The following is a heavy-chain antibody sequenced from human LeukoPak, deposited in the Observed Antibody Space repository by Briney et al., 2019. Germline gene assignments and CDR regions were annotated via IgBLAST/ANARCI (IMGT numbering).Heavy chain of an antibody. CDR2: IYYSGST. V-gene: IGHV4-59*01. CDR3: ASSVASGWYNWFDP. D-gene: IGHD6-19*01. CDR1: GGSISSYY. J-gene: IGHJ5*02. Sequence: PSETLSLTCTVSGGSISSYYWSWIRQAPGKGLEWIGYIYYSGSTNYNPSLKSRVTISVDTSKNQFSLKLSSVTAADTAVYYCASSVASGWYNWFDPWGQGTLVTVSS.